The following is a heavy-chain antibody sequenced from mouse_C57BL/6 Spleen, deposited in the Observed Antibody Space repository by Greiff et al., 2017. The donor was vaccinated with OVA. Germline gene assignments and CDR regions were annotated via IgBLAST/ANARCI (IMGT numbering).Heavy chain of an antibody. CDR3: AKHTEYAMDD. CDR1: GFTFSSYG. D-gene: IGHD1-1*01. CDR2: ISSGGSYT. Sequence: EVQLVESGGDLVKPGGSLKLSCAASGFTFSSYGMSWVRQTPDKRLEWVATISSGGSYTYYPDSVKGRSTITRDNAKNPLYLQMSSLKSEDTAVYYCAKHTEYAMDDWGQGTSVTVSS. J-gene: IGHJ4*01. V-gene: IGHV5-6*01.